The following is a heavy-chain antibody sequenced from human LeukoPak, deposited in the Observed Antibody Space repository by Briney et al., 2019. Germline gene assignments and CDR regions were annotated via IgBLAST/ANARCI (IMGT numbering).Heavy chain of an antibody. V-gene: IGHV1-2*02. CDR1: GYTFTGYY. CDR2: INPNSGGT. Sequence: ASVKVSCKASGYTFTGYYMHWVRQAPGQGLEWMGWINPNSGGTNYAQKFQGRVTMTRDTSISTAYMELSRLRSDDTAVYYCASYDSSGYEGDDACDIWGQGTMVTVSS. D-gene: IGHD3-22*01. CDR3: ASYDSSGYEGDDACDI. J-gene: IGHJ3*02.